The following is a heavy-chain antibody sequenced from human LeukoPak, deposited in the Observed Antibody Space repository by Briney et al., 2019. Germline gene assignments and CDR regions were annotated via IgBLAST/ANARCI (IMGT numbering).Heavy chain of an antibody. J-gene: IGHJ4*02. CDR3: ARSSYYDSSEGYFDY. CDR1: GYTFTDYY. CDR2: INPNRGTT. D-gene: IGHD3-22*01. V-gene: IGHV1-2*02. Sequence: ASVKVSCKASGYTFTDYYIHWVRQAPGQGLEWMGWINPNRGTTNYAQNFQGRVTMTRDTSISTAYVELRGLRSDDTAIYYCARSSYYDSSEGYFDYWGQGTLVTVSS.